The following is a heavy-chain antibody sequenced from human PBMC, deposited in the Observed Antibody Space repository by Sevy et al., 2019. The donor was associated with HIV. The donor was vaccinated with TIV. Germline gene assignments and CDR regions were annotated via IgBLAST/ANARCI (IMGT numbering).Heavy chain of an antibody. CDR2: ISGSGGST. V-gene: IGHV3-23*01. Sequence: GGSLRLSCAASGFTFSSYAMSWVRQAPGKGLEWVSAISGSGGSTYYADSVKGRFTISRDNSKNTLYLQMNGLRAEDTAEDYGAKDSGSARGGYYGMDVWGQGTTVTVSS. CDR3: AKDSGSARGGYYGMDV. J-gene: IGHJ6*02. CDR1: GFTFSSYA. D-gene: IGHD3-10*01.